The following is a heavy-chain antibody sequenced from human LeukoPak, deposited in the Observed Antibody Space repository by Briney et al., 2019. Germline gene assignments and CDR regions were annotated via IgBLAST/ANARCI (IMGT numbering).Heavy chain of an antibody. J-gene: IGHJ4*02. V-gene: IGHV3-23*01. D-gene: IGHD3-10*01. CDR1: GFTFSSYA. Sequence: PGGSLRLSCAASGFTFSSYAMSWVRQAPGKGLEWVSAISGSGGSTDYADSVKGRFTISRDNSKNTLYLQMNSLRADDTAVYYCAKGNTMVRGYYFDYWGQGTLVTVSS. CDR3: AKGNTMVRGYYFDY. CDR2: ISGSGGST.